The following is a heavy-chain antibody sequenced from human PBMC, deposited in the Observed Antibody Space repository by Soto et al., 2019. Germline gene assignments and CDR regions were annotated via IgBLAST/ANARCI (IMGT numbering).Heavy chain of an antibody. Sequence: QVQLVESGGGVVQPGRSLRLSCAASGFTFSSYGMHWVRQAAGKGLEWVALISYDGSSKYYADSLKGRFTISRDNSKNTLYLQMNSLRAEDTAVYYCAGGQYFGDYWGQGTLVTVSS. CDR2: ISYDGSSK. J-gene: IGHJ4*02. D-gene: IGHD2-2*01. CDR3: AGGQYFGDY. V-gene: IGHV3-30-3*01. CDR1: GFTFSSYG.